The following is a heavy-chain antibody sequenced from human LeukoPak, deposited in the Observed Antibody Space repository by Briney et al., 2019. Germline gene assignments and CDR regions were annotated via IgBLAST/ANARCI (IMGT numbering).Heavy chain of an antibody. J-gene: IGHJ4*02. CDR2: IYYSGST. V-gene: IGHV4-30-4*08. D-gene: IGHD3-22*01. Sequence: SETLSLTCAVYGGSFSGYYWSWIRQPPGKGLEWIGYIYYSGSTYYNPSLKSRVTISVDTSKNQFSLKLSSVTAADTAVYYCASSYYYDSSGFDYWGQGTLVTVSS. CDR1: GGSFSGYY. CDR3: ASSYYYDSSGFDY.